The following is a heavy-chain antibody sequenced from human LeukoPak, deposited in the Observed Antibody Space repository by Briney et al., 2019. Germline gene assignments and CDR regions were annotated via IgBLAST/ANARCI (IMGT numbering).Heavy chain of an antibody. J-gene: IGHJ4*02. CDR3: ASPYYYDSSGYYSLDY. Sequence: ASVKVSCKASGGTFSSCAISWVRQAPGQGLEWMGGIIPIFGTANYAQKFQGRVTITADESTSTAYMDLSSLRSEDTAVYYCASPYYYDSSGYYSLDYWGQGTLVTVSS. D-gene: IGHD3-22*01. V-gene: IGHV1-69*13. CDR2: IIPIFGTA. CDR1: GGTFSSCA.